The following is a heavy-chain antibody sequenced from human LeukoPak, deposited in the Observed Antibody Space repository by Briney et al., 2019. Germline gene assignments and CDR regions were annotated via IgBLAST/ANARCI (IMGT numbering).Heavy chain of an antibody. CDR1: GFTFSSNA. V-gene: IGHV3-64*04. Sequence: GGSLRLSCSASGFTFSSNAMHWVRQAPGKGLECVSAISSNGGSTYYADSVKGRFTISRDNSKNTLYLQMNSLRAEDTAVYYCAKDYRMITFGGVIDHWGQGTLVTVSS. D-gene: IGHD3-16*01. CDR3: AKDYRMITFGGVIDH. J-gene: IGHJ4*02. CDR2: ISSNGGST.